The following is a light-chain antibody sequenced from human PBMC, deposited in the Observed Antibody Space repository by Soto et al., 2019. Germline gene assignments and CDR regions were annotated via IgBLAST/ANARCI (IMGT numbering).Light chain of an antibody. Sequence: DIQMTQSPSTLSASVGDRVTITCRASQSISSWLAWYQQKPGKAPKILISKASSLESGVPSRFSGSGSGTEFTLTISSLQPDDFATYYCQQYSNYTPRTFGQGTKVDI. CDR3: QQYSNYTPRT. J-gene: IGKJ1*01. CDR2: KAS. V-gene: IGKV1-5*03. CDR1: QSISSW.